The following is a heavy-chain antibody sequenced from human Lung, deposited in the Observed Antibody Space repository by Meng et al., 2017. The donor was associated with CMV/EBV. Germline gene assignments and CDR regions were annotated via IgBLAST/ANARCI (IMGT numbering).Heavy chain of an antibody. CDR2: INQGGSVK. J-gene: IGHJ4*02. CDR3: ARDNDGKDY. V-gene: IGHV3-7*01. D-gene: IGHD5-24*01. Sequence: ETLSLTCAASGFTFGSYWMSWVRQAPGKGLAWVANINQGGSVKYYVDSVKGRFTISRDNAKNSLYLQMNSLRVEDTAVYYCARDNDGKDYWGQGTLVTVSS. CDR1: GFTFGSYW.